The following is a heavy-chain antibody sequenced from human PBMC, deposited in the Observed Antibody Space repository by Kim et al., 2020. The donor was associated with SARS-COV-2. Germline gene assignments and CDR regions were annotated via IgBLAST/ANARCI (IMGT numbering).Heavy chain of an antibody. CDR2: IRSKANNYAT. CDR1: GFTFSGST. CDR3: TRVNPTAGGWYDAFEI. Sequence: GGSLRLSCAASGFTFSGSTIHWVRQASGKGLEWVGRIRSKANNYATAYAASVKNRFTISRDDSKSTAYLQMNSLKTEDTAVYYCTRVNPTAGGWYDAFEIWGQGTKVTVSS. V-gene: IGHV3-73*01. D-gene: IGHD6-13*01. J-gene: IGHJ3*02.